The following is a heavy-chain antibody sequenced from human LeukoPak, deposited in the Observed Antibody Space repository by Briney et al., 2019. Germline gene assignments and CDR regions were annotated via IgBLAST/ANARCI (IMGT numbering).Heavy chain of an antibody. V-gene: IGHV3-48*04. Sequence: GSLRLSCAASGFTFSSYSMNWVRQAPGKGLEWVSYISSSSSTIYYADSVKGRFTISRDNAKNSLYLQMNSLRAEDTAVYYCARDRPGKQWLDAFDIWGQGTMVTVSS. CDR2: ISSSSSTI. J-gene: IGHJ3*02. CDR3: ARDRPGKQWLDAFDI. D-gene: IGHD6-19*01. CDR1: GFTFSSYS.